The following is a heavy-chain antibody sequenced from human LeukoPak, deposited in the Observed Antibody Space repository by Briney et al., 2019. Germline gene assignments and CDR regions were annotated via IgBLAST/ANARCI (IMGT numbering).Heavy chain of an antibody. D-gene: IGHD4-17*01. J-gene: IGHJ5*02. V-gene: IGHV4-31*03. CDR2: IYYSGST. CDR3: ARDVGTVTDLGRFDP. CDR1: DGSISSGGYS. Sequence: SQTLSLTCTVSDGSISSGGYSWNCIRQHPGKGLEWIGYIYYSGSTYYNPSLKSRVTISVDTSKNQFSLKLSSVTAADTAVYYCARDVGTVTDLGRFDPWGQGTLVTVSA.